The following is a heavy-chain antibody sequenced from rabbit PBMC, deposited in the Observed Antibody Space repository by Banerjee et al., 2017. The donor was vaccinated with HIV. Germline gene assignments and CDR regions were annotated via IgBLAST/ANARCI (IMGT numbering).Heavy chain of an antibody. CDR3: ARDYAGYIGYGYYFNL. V-gene: IGHV1S45*01. CDR1: GFSFSNKYV. CDR2: INTSSGNT. J-gene: IGHJ4*01. Sequence: QEQLEESGGDLVKPEGSLTLTCTASGFSFSNKYVMCWVRQAPGKGLEWIACINTSSGNTVYATWAKGRFTISKTSSTTVTLQMTSLTAADTATYFCARDYAGYIGYGYYFNLWGPGTLVTVS. D-gene: IGHD7-1*01.